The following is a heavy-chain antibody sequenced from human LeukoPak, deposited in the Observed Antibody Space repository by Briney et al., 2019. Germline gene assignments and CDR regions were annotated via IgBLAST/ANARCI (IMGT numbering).Heavy chain of an antibody. CDR3: ARTFRELIKAGYYYYMDV. CDR2: INPNSGGT. V-gene: IGHV1-2*02. D-gene: IGHD3-16*01. Sequence: ASVKVSCKASGYTFTGYYMHWVRQAPGQGLEWMGWINPNSGGTNYAQKFQGRVTMTRDTSISTAYMELSRLRSDDTAVYYCARTFRELIKAGYYYYMDVWGKGTTVTVSS. J-gene: IGHJ6*03. CDR1: GYTFTGYY.